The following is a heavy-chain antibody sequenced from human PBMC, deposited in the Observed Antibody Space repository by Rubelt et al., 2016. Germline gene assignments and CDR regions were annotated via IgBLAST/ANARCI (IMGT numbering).Heavy chain of an antibody. CDR2: IYYSGST. J-gene: IGHJ4*02. CDR1: GGSISSSSYY. CDR3: ASRRATFDY. V-gene: IGHV4-39*07. Sequence: ETLSLTCTVSGGSISSSSYYWGWIRQPPGKGLEWIGSIYYSGSTYYNPSLKSRVTISVDTSKNQFSLKLSSVTAADTAVYYCASRRATFDYWGQGTLVTVSS.